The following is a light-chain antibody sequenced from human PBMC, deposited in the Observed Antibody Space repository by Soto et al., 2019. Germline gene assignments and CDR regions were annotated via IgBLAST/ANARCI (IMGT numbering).Light chain of an antibody. CDR3: QQFNSYPPLT. CDR2: DAS. CDR1: QGISSA. V-gene: IGKV1-13*02. Sequence: AIQLTQSPSSLSASVGDRVTITCRASQGISSALAWYQQKPGKAPKLLIYDASSLESGVPSRFSGCGSGTDFTLTISSLQPEDFATYYCQQFNSYPPLTFGGGTKVEIK. J-gene: IGKJ4*01.